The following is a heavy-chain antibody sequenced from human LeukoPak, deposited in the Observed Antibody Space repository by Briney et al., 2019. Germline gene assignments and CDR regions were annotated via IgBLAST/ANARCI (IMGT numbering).Heavy chain of an antibody. J-gene: IGHJ4*02. CDR1: GGSISSGGYY. D-gene: IGHD4-17*01. V-gene: IGHV4-31*03. Sequence: PSETLSLTCTVSGGSISSGGYYWSWIRQHPGKGLEWIGYIYYSGSTYYNPSLKSRVTISVDTSKNQFSLKLSSVTAADTAVYYCASPTPVTTTYSFDYWGQGTLVTVSS. CDR3: ASPTPVTTTYSFDY. CDR2: IYYSGST.